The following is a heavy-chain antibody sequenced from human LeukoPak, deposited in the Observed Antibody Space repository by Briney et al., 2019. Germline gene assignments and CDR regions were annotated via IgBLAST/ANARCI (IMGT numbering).Heavy chain of an antibody. Sequence: SETLSLTCTVSGGSISSYYWSWIRQPPGKGLEWIGYIYYSGSTNYNPSLKSRVTISVDTSKNQFSLKLSSVTAADTAVYYYARQNYYGSGSYYNVLSWFDPWGQGTLVTVSS. CDR1: GGSISSYY. D-gene: IGHD3-10*01. CDR3: ARQNYYGSGSYYNVLSWFDP. CDR2: IYYSGST. V-gene: IGHV4-59*01. J-gene: IGHJ5*02.